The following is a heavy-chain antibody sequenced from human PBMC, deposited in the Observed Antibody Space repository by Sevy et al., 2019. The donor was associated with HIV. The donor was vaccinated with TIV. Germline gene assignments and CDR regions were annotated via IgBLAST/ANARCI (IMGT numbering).Heavy chain of an antibody. CDR2: IWYDGSNK. CDR1: GFTFSSYG. Sequence: GGSLRLSCAASGFTFSSYGMHWVRQAPGKGLEWVAVIWYDGSNKYYADSGKGRFTTSRDNSKNTLYLQMNSLRAEDTAVYYCARETYSSGWHNWYFDLWGRGTLVTVSS. J-gene: IGHJ2*01. CDR3: ARETYSSGWHNWYFDL. D-gene: IGHD6-19*01. V-gene: IGHV3-33*01.